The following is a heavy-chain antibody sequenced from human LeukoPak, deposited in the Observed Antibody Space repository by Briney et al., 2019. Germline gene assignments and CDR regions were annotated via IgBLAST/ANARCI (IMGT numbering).Heavy chain of an antibody. D-gene: IGHD3-10*01. CDR3: ARTPNYYGSGLPHY. CDR1: GFTFSSYG. CDR2: IRYDGSNK. Sequence: PGGSLRLSCAASGFTFSSYGMHWVRQAPGKGLEWVAVIRYDGSNKYYADSVKGRFTISRDNSKNTLYLQMNSLRAEDTAVYYCARTPNYYGSGLPHYWGQGTLVTVSS. J-gene: IGHJ4*02. V-gene: IGHV3-33*01.